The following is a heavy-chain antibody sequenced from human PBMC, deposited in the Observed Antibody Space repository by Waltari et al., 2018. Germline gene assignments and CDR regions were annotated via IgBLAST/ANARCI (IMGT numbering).Heavy chain of an antibody. V-gene: IGHV1-8*02. CDR3: ARALGVDCGGNSLLWYFDL. CDR1: GYTFTSYD. J-gene: IGHJ2*01. Sequence: QVQLVQSGAEVKKPGASVKVSCKASGYTFTSYDINWVRQATGQGLEWMGWMNPNSGNTGYAQKFQGRVTMTRNTSLSTAYMELSSLRSEDTAVYYCARALGVDCGGNSLLWYFDLWGRGTLVTVSS. CDR2: MNPNSGNT. D-gene: IGHD2-21*02.